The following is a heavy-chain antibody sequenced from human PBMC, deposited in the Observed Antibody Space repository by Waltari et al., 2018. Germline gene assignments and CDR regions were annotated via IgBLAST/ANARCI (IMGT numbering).Heavy chain of an antibody. V-gene: IGHV3-23*01. CDR1: GFTFSSYA. J-gene: IGHJ6*02. CDR3: AKCSYGDYYYYGMDV. Sequence: EVQLLESGGGLVQPGGSLRLSCAASGFTFSSYAMSWVRQAPGKGLEWVSAISGSGGSTYYADSVKGRFTISRDNSKNTLYLQRNSLRAEDTAVYYCAKCSYGDYYYYGMDVWGQGTTVTVSS. D-gene: IGHD4-17*01. CDR2: ISGSGGST.